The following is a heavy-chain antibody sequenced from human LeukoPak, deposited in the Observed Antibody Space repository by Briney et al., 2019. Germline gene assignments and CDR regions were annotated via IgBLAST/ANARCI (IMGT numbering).Heavy chain of an antibody. V-gene: IGHV3-7*01. J-gene: IGHJ4*02. D-gene: IGHD3-22*01. CDR2: IKQDGSEK. CDR3: ARDYYDSSGYYHVGYFDY. Sequence: GGSLRLSCAASGFTFSSYWMSWVRQAPGKGLERVANIKQDGSEKYYVDSVKGRFTISRDNAKNSLYLQMNSLRAEDTAVYYCARDYYDSSGYYHVGYFDYWGQGTLVTVSS. CDR1: GFTFSSYW.